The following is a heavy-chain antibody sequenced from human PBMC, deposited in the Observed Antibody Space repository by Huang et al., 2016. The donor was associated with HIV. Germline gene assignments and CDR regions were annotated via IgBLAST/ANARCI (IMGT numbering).Heavy chain of an antibody. V-gene: IGHV4-34*01. CDR3: ARERMMSWLDDHDAFDI. CDR2: NNHSGST. CDR1: GGSFSGYY. Sequence: QVQLQQWGAGLLKPSETLSLTCAVYGGSFSGYYWSWIRQSPGKGLEWIGENNHSGSTNYHPSLKSRLTIAGDTSKNQFSLKLSSVTAADTAVYYCARERMMSWLDDHDAFDIWGQGTMVTVSS. D-gene: IGHD1-1*01. J-gene: IGHJ3*02.